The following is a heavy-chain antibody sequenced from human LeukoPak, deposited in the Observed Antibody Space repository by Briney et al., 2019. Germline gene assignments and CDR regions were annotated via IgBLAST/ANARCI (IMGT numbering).Heavy chain of an antibody. CDR2: ISAYNGNT. Sequence: GASVKVSCKASGYTFTSYGISWVRQAPGQGLEWMGWISAYNGNTNYAQKLQGRVTMTTDTSTSTAYMELRSLRSDDTAVYYCARVRHKYYYYGMDVWGQGTLVIVSS. CDR1: GYTFTSYG. J-gene: IGHJ6*02. CDR3: ARVRHKYYYYGMDV. D-gene: IGHD6-6*01. V-gene: IGHV1-18*01.